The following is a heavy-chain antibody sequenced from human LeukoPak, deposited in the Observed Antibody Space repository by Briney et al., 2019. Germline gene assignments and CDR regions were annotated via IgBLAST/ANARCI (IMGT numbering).Heavy chain of an antibody. J-gene: IGHJ6*03. Sequence: PSETLSLTCTVSGYSISSGYYWGWIRQPPGKGLAWIGSIYHSGSTYYNPSLKSRVTISVDTSKNQFSLKLSSVTAADTAVYYCARARTRYVWIYYYYYMDVWGKGTTVTVSS. CDR3: ARARTRYVWIYYYYYMDV. D-gene: IGHD3-16*01. CDR1: GYSISSGYY. CDR2: IYHSGST. V-gene: IGHV4-38-2*02.